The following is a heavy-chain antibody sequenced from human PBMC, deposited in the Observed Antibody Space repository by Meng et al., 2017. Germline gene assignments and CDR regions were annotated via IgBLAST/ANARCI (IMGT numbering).Heavy chain of an antibody. CDR2: IYYSGST. D-gene: IGHD6-19*01. CDR3: ASLRIAVAGINWFDP. Sequence: HLRLKELGPGLVKPSETLSLTCTVSGGSISSSSYYWGWIRQPPGKGLEWIGSIYYSGSTYYNPSLKSRVTISVDTSKNQFSLKLSSVTAADTAVYYCASLRIAVAGINWFDPWGQGTLVTVSS. V-gene: IGHV4-39*07. J-gene: IGHJ5*02. CDR1: GGSISSSSYY.